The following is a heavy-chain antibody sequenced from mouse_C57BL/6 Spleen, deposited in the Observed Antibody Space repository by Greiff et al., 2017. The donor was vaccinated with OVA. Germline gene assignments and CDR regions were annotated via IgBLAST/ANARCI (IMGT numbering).Heavy chain of an antibody. D-gene: IGHD1-1*01. CDR1: GFNIKDYY. J-gene: IGHJ3*01. Sequence: VQLQQSGAELVKPGDSVKLSCTASGFNIKDYYMHWVKQRTEQGLEWIGRIDTEDGETNYAPKVHGKATITADTASNTAYLQLSNLTSEDTAVYYCASPYYYGSSHSFAYWGQGTLVTVSA. CDR2: IDTEDGET. CDR3: ASPYYYGSSHSFAY. V-gene: IGHV14-2*01.